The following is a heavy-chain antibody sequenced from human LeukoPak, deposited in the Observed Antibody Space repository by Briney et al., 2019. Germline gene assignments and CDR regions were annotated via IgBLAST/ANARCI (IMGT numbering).Heavy chain of an antibody. CDR3: AREKVAVPGTDALDI. Sequence: ASVKVSCKASGYTFTSYDINWVRQATGQGLEWMGWMNPNSGNTGYAQKFQGRVTITRNTSISTAYMELSSLRSKDTAVYYCAREKVAVPGTDALDIWGQGTLVTVSS. CDR1: GYTFTSYD. V-gene: IGHV1-8*03. J-gene: IGHJ3*02. D-gene: IGHD6-19*01. CDR2: MNPNSGNT.